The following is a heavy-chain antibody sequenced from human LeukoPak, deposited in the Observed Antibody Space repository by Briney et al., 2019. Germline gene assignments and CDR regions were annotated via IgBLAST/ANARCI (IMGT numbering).Heavy chain of an antibody. CDR2: ISAYNGNT. V-gene: IGHV1-18*01. J-gene: IGHJ6*02. CDR1: GYTFTSYG. Sequence: GASVKVSCKASGYTFTSYGISWVRQAPGQGLEWMGWISAYNGNTNYEQKLQGRVTMTTDTSTSTAYMELRSLRSDDTAVYYCARDVADLANYYYYGMDVWGQGTTVTVSS. CDR3: ARDVADLANYYYYGMDV.